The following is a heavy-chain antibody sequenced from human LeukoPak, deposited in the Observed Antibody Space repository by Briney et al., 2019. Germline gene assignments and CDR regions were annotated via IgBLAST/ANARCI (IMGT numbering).Heavy chain of an antibody. CDR2: IYGGGGIT. J-gene: IGHJ4*02. CDR1: GFTVRHYA. CDR3: AKTRGPTATHPDY. V-gene: IGHV3-23*01. Sequence: TGVSLRLFCAASGFTVRHYAMTWVRQDRGKGPEWVSAIYGGGGITFYADSVRGRFTISRDDSRDTLYLQMNRLRADDTAVYYCAKTRGPTATHPDYWGQGTLVTVSS.